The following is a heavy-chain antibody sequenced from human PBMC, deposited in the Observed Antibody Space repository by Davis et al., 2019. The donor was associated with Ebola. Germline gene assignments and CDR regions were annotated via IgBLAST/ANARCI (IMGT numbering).Heavy chain of an antibody. J-gene: IGHJ6*04. CDR3: ARGDTWYFNHAMDV. V-gene: IGHV1-18*01. CDR2: ISAYNGNT. CDR1: GYTFTNYG. Sequence: ASVKVSCKASGYTFTNYGISWVRQAPGQGLEWMGWISAYNGNTNYAQKVQGRVTLTTDTSTSTAYMELRSLRSDDTAMYYCARGDTWYFNHAMDVWGKGTTVTVSS. D-gene: IGHD3-16*01.